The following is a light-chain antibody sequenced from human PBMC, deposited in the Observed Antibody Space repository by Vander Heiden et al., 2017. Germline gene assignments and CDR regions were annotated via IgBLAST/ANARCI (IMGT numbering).Light chain of an antibody. Sequence: SYELTQPPSVSVSPGQTASITCSGDKLGDKYACWYQQKPGQSPVLVIYQDSKRPSGIPERFSGSNSGKTANLTISGTQAMEEADYYCQAWDSSTVVFGGGTKLTVL. CDR2: QDS. CDR3: QAWDSSTVV. V-gene: IGLV3-1*01. CDR1: KLGDKY. J-gene: IGLJ2*01.